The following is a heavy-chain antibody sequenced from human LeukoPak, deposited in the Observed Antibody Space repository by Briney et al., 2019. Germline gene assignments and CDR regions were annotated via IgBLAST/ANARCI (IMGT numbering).Heavy chain of an antibody. D-gene: IGHD6-19*01. CDR2: ISGCGGST. Sequence: PGGSLRLSCAASGFTFSSYAMSWVRQAPGKGLEWVSAISGCGGSTYYADSVKGRFTISRDNSKNTLYLQMNSLRAEDTAVYYCAKDSSGWFVYQKHHDAFDIWGQGTMVTVSS. CDR3: AKDSSGWFVYQKHHDAFDI. CDR1: GFTFSSYA. J-gene: IGHJ3*02. V-gene: IGHV3-23*01.